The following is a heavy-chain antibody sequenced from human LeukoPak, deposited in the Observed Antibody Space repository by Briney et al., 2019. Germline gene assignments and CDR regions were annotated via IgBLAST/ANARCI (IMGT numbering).Heavy chain of an antibody. V-gene: IGHV4-59*01. J-gene: IGHJ4*02. CDR1: GGSISSYY. CDR3: ARDSPGDGGIDY. D-gene: IGHD7-27*01. CDR2: IYYSGST. Sequence: SETLSLTCTVSGGSISSYYWSWIRQPPGKGLEWIGYIYYSGSTNYNPSLKSRVTISVDTSKNQFSLKLSSVTAADTAVYYCARDSPGDGGIDYWGQGTLVTVSS.